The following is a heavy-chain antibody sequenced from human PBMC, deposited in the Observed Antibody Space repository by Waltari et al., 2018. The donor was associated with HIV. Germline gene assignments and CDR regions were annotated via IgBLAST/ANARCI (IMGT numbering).Heavy chain of an antibody. CDR2: VSSTGNA. Sequence: QVQLQESGPGLVKPSETLSLTCSVSGGSISDSFWSWIRLPPGKGLEWVGHVSSTGNAKYNPSLQSRVAISVDTSKSQFSRRLTSVTAADTAVYFCARVKAYYYDNSGFYFFDYWGQGTLVTVSS. CDR1: GGSISDSF. V-gene: IGHV4-59*01. D-gene: IGHD3-22*01. J-gene: IGHJ4*02. CDR3: ARVKAYYYDNSGFYFFDY.